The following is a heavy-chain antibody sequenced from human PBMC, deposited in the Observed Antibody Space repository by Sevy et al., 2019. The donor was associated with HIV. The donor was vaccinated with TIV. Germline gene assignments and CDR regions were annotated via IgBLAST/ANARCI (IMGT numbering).Heavy chain of an antibody. D-gene: IGHD3-10*01. J-gene: IGHJ4*02. Sequence: ASVKVSCKTSGFDFSSYGITWVRQAPGQGLEWMGWIGIYNGNSNSAPKLQGRVSMTTDTSTNTVYMELSNLRSDDTAVYYCARVPTYDYGSATYFDYWGQGTLVTVSS. CDR1: GFDFSSYG. CDR2: IGIYNGNS. CDR3: ARVPTYDYGSATYFDY. V-gene: IGHV1-18*01.